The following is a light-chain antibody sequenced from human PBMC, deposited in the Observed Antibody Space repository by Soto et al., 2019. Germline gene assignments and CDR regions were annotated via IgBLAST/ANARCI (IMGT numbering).Light chain of an antibody. Sequence: QSALTQPPSASGSPGQSVTISCTGTSSDVGAYKYVSWYQQHPGKAPKVMIYEVSQRPSGVPDRFSGSKSDNTASLTVSGLQGEDEADYYCSSYAESGILFGGGTKLTVL. V-gene: IGLV2-8*01. CDR1: SSDVGAYKY. CDR2: EVS. J-gene: IGLJ2*01. CDR3: SSYAESGIL.